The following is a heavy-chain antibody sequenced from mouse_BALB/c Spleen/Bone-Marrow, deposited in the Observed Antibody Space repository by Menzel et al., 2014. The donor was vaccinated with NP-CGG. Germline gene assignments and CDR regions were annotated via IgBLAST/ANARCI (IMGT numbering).Heavy chain of an antibody. Sequence: DVHLVESGGGLVQPGGSRKLSCAASGFTFXSFGMHWVRQAPEKGLEWVAYISSGSSTIYYADTVMGRFTISRDNPKNTLFLQMTSLRPEDTAMYYCARSGSSSGYFDYWGQGTTLTVSS. D-gene: IGHD1-1*01. CDR1: GFTFXSFG. CDR3: ARSGSSSGYFDY. J-gene: IGHJ2*01. V-gene: IGHV5-17*02. CDR2: ISSGSSTI.